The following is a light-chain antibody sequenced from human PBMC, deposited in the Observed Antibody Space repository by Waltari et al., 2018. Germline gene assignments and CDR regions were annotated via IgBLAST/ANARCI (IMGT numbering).Light chain of an antibody. CDR3: QQYYQWPQT. V-gene: IGKV3-15*01. CDR2: LAS. Sequence: EIVMTQSPATLSVSPGERATLSCRASQSVNNNLAWYQQKPGQAPRLLILLASIRATGIPARFSGSASGTEFTLTISSLQSEDFAIYYCQQYYQWPQTFGQGTKVEIK. CDR1: QSVNNN. J-gene: IGKJ1*01.